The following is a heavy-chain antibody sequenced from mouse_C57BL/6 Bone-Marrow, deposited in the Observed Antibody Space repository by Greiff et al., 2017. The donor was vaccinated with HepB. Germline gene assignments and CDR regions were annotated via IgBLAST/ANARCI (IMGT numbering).Heavy chain of an antibody. Sequence: EVHLVESGGGLVKPGGSLKLSCAASGFTFSSYAMSWVRQTPEKRLEWVATISDGGSYTYYPDNVKGRFTISRDNAKNNLYLQMSHLKSEDTAMYYCARSYYGSSPYYAMDYWGQGTSVTVSS. J-gene: IGHJ4*01. CDR2: ISDGGSYT. D-gene: IGHD1-1*01. CDR1: GFTFSSYA. V-gene: IGHV5-4*01. CDR3: ARSYYGSSPYYAMDY.